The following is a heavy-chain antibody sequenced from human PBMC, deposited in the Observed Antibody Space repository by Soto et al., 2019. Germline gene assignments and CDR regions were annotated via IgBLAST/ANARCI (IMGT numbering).Heavy chain of an antibody. D-gene: IGHD6-19*01. CDR1: SGSIFSGSYH. V-gene: IGHV4-39*01. J-gene: IGHJ4*02. CDR2: INYSGST. CDR3: ARRHAPRYSSGNNYFDF. Sequence: SETLSLTCTVSSGSIFSGSYHWGWIRQPPGKGLEWIGAINYSGSTYYNPSLKSRVTISVDTSKNQFSLILSSVTAADTAVYFCARRHAPRYSSGNNYFDFWGQGTLVTVSS.